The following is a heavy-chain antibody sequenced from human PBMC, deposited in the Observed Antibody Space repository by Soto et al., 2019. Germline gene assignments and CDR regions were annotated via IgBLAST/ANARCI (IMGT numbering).Heavy chain of an antibody. D-gene: IGHD6-13*01. V-gene: IGHV3-21*04. Sequence: EVQLVESGGGLVKPGGSLRLSCAASGFTFSSYSMNWVRQAPGKGLEWVSSISSSGGSTYYADSVKGRFTISRDNSKNTLYLQMNSLRVEDTAVYYCAKALAADGTRFDPWGQGTLVTVSS. CDR3: AKALAADGTRFDP. CDR1: GFTFSSYS. CDR2: ISSSGGST. J-gene: IGHJ5*02.